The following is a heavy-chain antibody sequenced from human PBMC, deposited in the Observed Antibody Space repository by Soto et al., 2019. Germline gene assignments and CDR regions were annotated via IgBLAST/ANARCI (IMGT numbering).Heavy chain of an antibody. CDR1: GFTFSSCT. V-gene: IGHV3-21*01. D-gene: IGHD2-15*01. CDR2: ISPSTSHI. Sequence: EVHLVESGGGLVKPGGSLRLSCAVSGFTFSSCTMNWVRQAPGKGLEWVSSISPSTSHIYYADSVKGRFTISRDNAKNSLFLQMNRLRAEDTAADYCSGCSGGACHQSGGVAVWGEGTTVTVSS. J-gene: IGHJ6*04. CDR3: SGCSGGACHQSGGVAV.